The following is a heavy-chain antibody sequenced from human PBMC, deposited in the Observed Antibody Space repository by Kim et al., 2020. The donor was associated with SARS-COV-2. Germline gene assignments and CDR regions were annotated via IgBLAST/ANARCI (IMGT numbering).Heavy chain of an antibody. J-gene: IGHJ6*02. CDR3: ARVSYSSSWYYDDYGMYV. CDR1: GYTFTSYG. V-gene: IGHV1-18*04. D-gene: IGHD6-13*01. CDR2: ISAYNGNT. Sequence: ASVKVSCKASGYTFTSYGISWVRQAPGQGLEWMGWISAYNGNTNYAQKLQGRVTMTTDTSTSTAYMELRSLRSDDTAVYYCARVSYSSSWYYDDYGMYVWGQGTTVTVSS.